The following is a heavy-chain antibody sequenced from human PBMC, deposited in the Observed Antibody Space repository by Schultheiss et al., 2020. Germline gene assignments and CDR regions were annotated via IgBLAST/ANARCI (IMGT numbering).Heavy chain of an antibody. J-gene: IGHJ6*02. Sequence: GESLKISCAASGFTFSDYAMSWVRQAPGKGLEWVAVISYDGSNKYYADSVKGRFTISRDNSKNTLYLQMNSLRAEDTAVYYCARSHYGSGSYYYYYYGMDVWGQGTTVTVS. CDR2: ISYDGSNK. D-gene: IGHD3-10*01. CDR1: GFTFSDYA. CDR3: ARSHYGSGSYYYYYYGMDV. V-gene: IGHV3-30*04.